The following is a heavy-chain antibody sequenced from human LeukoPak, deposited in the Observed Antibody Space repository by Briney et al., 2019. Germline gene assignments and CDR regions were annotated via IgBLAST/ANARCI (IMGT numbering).Heavy chain of an antibody. CDR3: ARIQTTVTNLYYYYGMDV. D-gene: IGHD4-17*01. J-gene: IGHJ6*04. CDR1: GGSFSGYY. Sequence: SETLSLTCAVYGGSFSGYYWSWIRQPPGKGLEWIGEINHSGSTNYNPSLKSRVTISVDTSKNQFSLKLSSVTAADTAVYYCARIQTTVTNLYYYYGMDVWGKGATVTVSS. CDR2: INHSGST. V-gene: IGHV4-34*01.